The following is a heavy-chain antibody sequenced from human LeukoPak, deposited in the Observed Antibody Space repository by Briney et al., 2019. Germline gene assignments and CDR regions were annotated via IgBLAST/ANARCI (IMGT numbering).Heavy chain of an antibody. J-gene: IGHJ4*02. CDR1: GGSISSSSYY. D-gene: IGHD6-6*01. Sequence: SETLSLTCTVSGGSISSSSYYWGWIRQPPGKGLEWIGSIYYSGSTYYNPSLKSRVTISVDTSKNQFSLKLSSVTAADTAVYYCARLIARGSSIAAIDYWGQGTLVTVSS. CDR2: IYYSGST. V-gene: IGHV4-39*01. CDR3: ARLIARGSSIAAIDY.